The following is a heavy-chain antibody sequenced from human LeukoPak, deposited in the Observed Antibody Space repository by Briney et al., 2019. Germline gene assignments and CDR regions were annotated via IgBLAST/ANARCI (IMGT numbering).Heavy chain of an antibody. V-gene: IGHV3-23*01. Sequence: GGSLRLSCAAPGFTSSNYARSWVRQAPGKGLEWVSAISDSGGATNCADSVKGRFTISRDNSKNTLYLQMNSLRAEDTAVYYCAQRSCSGVSFNFDYWGQGTLVTVSS. D-gene: IGHD2-15*01. CDR3: AQRSCSGVSFNFDY. J-gene: IGHJ4*02. CDR1: GFTSSNYA. CDR2: ISDSGGAT.